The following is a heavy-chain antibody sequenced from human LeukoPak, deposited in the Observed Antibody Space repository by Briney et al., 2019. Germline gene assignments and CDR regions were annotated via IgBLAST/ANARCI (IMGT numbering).Heavy chain of an antibody. V-gene: IGHV4-39*07. CDR3: ARTYSSSSGVDY. J-gene: IGHJ4*02. Sequence: RSSETLSLTCTVSGGSISSSSYYWGWIRQPPGKALEWIGRIYYSGSTYYNPSLKSRVTISVDTSKNQFSLKLSSVTAADTAVYYCARTYSSSSGVDYWGQGTLVTVSS. CDR1: GGSISSSSYY. D-gene: IGHD6-6*01. CDR2: IYYSGST.